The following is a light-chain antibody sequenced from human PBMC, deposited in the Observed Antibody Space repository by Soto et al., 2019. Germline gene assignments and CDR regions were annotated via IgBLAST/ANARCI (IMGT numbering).Light chain of an antibody. Sequence: QSVLTQPPSASGTPGQRVTISCSGSSSNIGRSYVHWYQQFPGTAPKLLIYKNNQRPSGVPDRFSGSKSDTSASLAISGLRSEDEADYYCAAWDDSLSGALFGGGTKLTVL. CDR1: SSNIGRSY. J-gene: IGLJ3*02. V-gene: IGLV1-47*01. CDR3: AAWDDSLSGAL. CDR2: KNN.